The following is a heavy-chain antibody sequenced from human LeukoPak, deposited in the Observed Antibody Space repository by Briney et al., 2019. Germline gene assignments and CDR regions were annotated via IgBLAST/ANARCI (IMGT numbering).Heavy chain of an antibody. CDR2: IYYSGST. CDR3: ARDGDSSGYYYNWFDP. Sequence: SVTLSLTCTVSGGSISSYYWSWIRQPPGKGLEWIGYIYYSGSTYYNPSLKSRVTISVDTSKNQFSLKLSSVTAADTAVYYCARDGDSSGYYYNWFDPWGQGTLVTVSS. J-gene: IGHJ5*02. D-gene: IGHD3-22*01. V-gene: IGHV4-59*12. CDR1: GGSISSYY.